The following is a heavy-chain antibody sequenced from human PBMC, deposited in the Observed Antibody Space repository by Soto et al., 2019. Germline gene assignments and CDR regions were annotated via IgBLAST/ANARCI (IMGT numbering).Heavy chain of an antibody. CDR3: AREVRFLEGSSYCMDV. V-gene: IGHV4-34*01. CDR2: INHSGST. Sequence: PSETLSLTCAVYGGSFSCYYWSWIRQPPGKGLEWIVEINHSGSTNYNPSLKSRVTISVDTSKNQFSLKLSSVTAADTAVYYCAREVRFLEGSSYCMDVWGQGTTVT. CDR1: GGSFSCYY. D-gene: IGHD3-3*01. J-gene: IGHJ6*02.